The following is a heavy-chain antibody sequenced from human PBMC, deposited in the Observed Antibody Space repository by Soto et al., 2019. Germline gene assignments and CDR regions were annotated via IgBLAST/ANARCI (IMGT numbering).Heavy chain of an antibody. J-gene: IGHJ4*02. Sequence: QMQLVQSGAEVKERGSSVKISCKTSGGTFNTYALTWVRQAPGQGLEWIGGIIPIFGIKNVAQRFQGRATINADESLTTAYMEITSLRSDDTAVYYCAKESGDHWGQGTLVTVSS. D-gene: IGHD3-10*01. V-gene: IGHV1-69*01. CDR3: AKESGDH. CDR1: GGTFNTYA. CDR2: IIPIFGIK.